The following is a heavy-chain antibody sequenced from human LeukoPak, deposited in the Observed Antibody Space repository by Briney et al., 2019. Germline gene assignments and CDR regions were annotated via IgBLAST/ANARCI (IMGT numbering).Heavy chain of an antibody. Sequence: GESLKISCQASGYSFTTYWIGWVRQMPGRGLEWMGIIYPGDSDTRYSPSFQGQVTISADKSLNTAYLQWSSLKASDTAMYYCARENYGVFDYWGQGTLVTVSS. CDR3: ARENYGVFDY. D-gene: IGHD4-17*01. CDR1: GYSFTTYW. J-gene: IGHJ4*02. CDR2: IYPGDSDT. V-gene: IGHV5-51*01.